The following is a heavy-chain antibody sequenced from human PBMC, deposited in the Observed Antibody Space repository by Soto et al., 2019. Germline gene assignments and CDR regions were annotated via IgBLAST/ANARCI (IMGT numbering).Heavy chain of an antibody. V-gene: IGHV4-39*06. Sequence: SETLSLTCTVSGGSISSSSYYWGWIRQPPGKGLEWIGSIYYSGSTYYSPSLKSRLTITKDTSKNQVVLTMTNMDPVDTATYYCAHSPGFGGWFSFDYWGQGTLVTVSS. J-gene: IGHJ4*02. CDR2: IYYSGST. CDR3: AHSPGFGGWFSFDY. CDR1: GGSISSSSYY. D-gene: IGHD6-19*01.